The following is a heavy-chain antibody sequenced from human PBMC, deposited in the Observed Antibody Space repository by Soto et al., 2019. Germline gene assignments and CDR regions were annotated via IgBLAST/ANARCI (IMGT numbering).Heavy chain of an antibody. D-gene: IGHD6-13*01. CDR3: ARGIASGQLDP. CDR2: INPVNGNT. CDR1: GYTFTTYT. J-gene: IGHJ5*02. V-gene: IGHV1-3*01. Sequence: ASVKVSCKASGYTFTTYTMNWVRQAPGQRLEWMGWINPVNGNTKSSQKFQERVIITRDTSASTAYMELRSLRSDDTAVYYCARGIASGQLDPWGQGTLVTVSS.